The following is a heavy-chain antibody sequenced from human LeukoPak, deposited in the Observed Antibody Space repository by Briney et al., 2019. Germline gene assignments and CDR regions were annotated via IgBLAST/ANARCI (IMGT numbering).Heavy chain of an antibody. CDR1: GFSISTYW. V-gene: IGHV3-7*01. CDR3: ARGYCSGGVCYSIYFDY. J-gene: IGHJ4*02. D-gene: IGHD2-15*01. CDR2: IKQDGSKK. Sequence: GGSLRLSCAASGFSISTYWMSWVRQAPGKGLEWVANIKQDGSKKYYVDSAKGRFTMSRDNAKNSLHLQMSSLRAEDTAVYYCARGYCSGGVCYSIYFDYWGQGTLVTVSS.